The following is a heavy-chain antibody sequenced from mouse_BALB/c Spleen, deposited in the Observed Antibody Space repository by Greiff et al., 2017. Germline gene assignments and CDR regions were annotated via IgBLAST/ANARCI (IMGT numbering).Heavy chain of an antibody. CDR2: ISSGSSTI. J-gene: IGHJ2*01. D-gene: IGHD2-3*01. CDR1: GFTFSSFG. Sequence: EVMLVESGGGLVQPGGSRKLSCAASGFTFSSFGMHWVRQAPEKGLEWVAYISSGSSTIYYADTVKGRFTISRDNPKNTLFLQMTSLRSEDTAMYYCARGSDGYYSYYFDYWGQGTTLAVSS. CDR3: ARGSDGYYSYYFDY. V-gene: IGHV5-17*02.